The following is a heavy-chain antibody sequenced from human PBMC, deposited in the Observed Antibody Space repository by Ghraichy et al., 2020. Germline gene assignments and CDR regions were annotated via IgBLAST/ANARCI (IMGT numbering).Heavy chain of an antibody. J-gene: IGHJ6*02. Sequence: ASVKVSCKASGYTFTSYAMHWVRQAPGQRLEWMGWINAGNGNTKYSQKFQGRVTITRDTSASTAYMELSSLRSEDTAVYYCARAEGHNFWSGYYRYYYYGMDVWGQGTTVTVSS. CDR3: ARAEGHNFWSGYYRYYYYGMDV. CDR1: GYTFTSYA. D-gene: IGHD3-3*01. CDR2: INAGNGNT. V-gene: IGHV1-3*01.